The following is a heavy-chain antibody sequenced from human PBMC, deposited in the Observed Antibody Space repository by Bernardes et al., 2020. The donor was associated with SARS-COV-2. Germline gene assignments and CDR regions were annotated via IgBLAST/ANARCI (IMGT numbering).Heavy chain of an antibody. CDR3: ARNYYDSSGYLGYYYYYGMDV. Sequence: ASSKDSCKASGYTFTSYDINWVRQATGQGLEWMGWMNPNSGNTGYAQKFQGRVTMTRNTSISTAYMELSSLRSEDTAVYYCARNYYDSSGYLGYYYYYGMDVWGQGTTVTVSS. V-gene: IGHV1-8*01. CDR1: GYTFTSYD. CDR2: MNPNSGNT. D-gene: IGHD3-22*01. J-gene: IGHJ6*02.